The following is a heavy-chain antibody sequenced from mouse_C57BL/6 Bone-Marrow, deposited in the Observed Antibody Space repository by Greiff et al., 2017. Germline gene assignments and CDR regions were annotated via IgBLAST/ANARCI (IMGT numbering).Heavy chain of an antibody. Sequence: VQLQQPGAELVRPGSSVKLSCKASGYTFTSYWMHWVKQRPIQGLEWIGNIDPSDSETHYNKKFKDKATLTVDKSSSTAYMQLSSLTSEDSAVYYCAGRDSSGYWFAYWGQGTLVTVSA. J-gene: IGHJ3*01. CDR2: IDPSDSET. CDR3: AGRDSSGYWFAY. D-gene: IGHD3-2*02. CDR1: GYTFTSYW. V-gene: IGHV1-52*01.